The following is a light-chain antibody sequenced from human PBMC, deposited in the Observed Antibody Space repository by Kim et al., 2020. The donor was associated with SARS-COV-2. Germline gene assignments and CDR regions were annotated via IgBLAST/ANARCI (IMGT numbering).Light chain of an antibody. J-gene: IGLJ3*02. CDR3: QSYDSNNWV. CDR1: SGSIASNY. Sequence: NFMLTQPHSVSESPGKTVTISCTRSSGSIASNYVQLYQQRPDSSPSTLIYQDNQRPSGVPDRFSGSVDRSSNSASLTISGLKTEDEADYYCQSYDSNNWVFGGGTQLTVL. V-gene: IGLV6-57*01. CDR2: QDN.